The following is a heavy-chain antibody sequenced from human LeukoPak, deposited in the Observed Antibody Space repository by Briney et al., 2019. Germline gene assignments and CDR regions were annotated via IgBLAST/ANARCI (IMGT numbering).Heavy chain of an antibody. V-gene: IGHV1-8*01. CDR3: ARGGEGVSGWFDR. D-gene: IGHD2-8*01. Sequence: ASVKVSCKTSGYTFANYDINWVRQATGQGLEWMGWMNPNSGNTGYAQKFRGRVTMTRDTSMSTAYMDLSSLTSEDTVVYYCARGGEGVSGWFDRWGQGTLVTVSS. CDR2: MNPNSGNT. CDR1: GYTFANYD. J-gene: IGHJ5*02.